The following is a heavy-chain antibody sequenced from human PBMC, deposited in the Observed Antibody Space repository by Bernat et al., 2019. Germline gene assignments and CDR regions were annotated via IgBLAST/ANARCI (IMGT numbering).Heavy chain of an antibody. J-gene: IGHJ2*01. CDR2: ISYAGSNK. CDR3: AKDHGDYVQYWYFDL. D-gene: IGHD4-17*01. Sequence: QVQLVESGGGVVQPGRSLGLSCAASGFTFSSYGIHWVRQAPGKGLEWVAVISYAGSNKYYADSVKGRFTISRDNSKNTLSLQMNSLRAEDTAVYYCAKDHGDYVQYWYFDLWGRGTLVTVSS. V-gene: IGHV3-30*18. CDR1: GFTFSSYG.